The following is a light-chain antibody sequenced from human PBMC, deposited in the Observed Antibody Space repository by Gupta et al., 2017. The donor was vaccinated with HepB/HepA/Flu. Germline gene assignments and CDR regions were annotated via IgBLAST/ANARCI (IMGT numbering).Light chain of an antibody. V-gene: IGLV1-47*01. Sequence: QSVRTQPPSASGTPAQRFTISCSGSSSNIGSNYVYWYQQLPGTAPKLLIYRNNQRPSGVPDRFSGSKSGTSASLAISGLRSEDEADYYCAAWDDSLSGHWVFGGGTKLTVL. CDR3: AAWDDSLSGHWV. CDR1: SSNIGSNY. CDR2: RNN. J-gene: IGLJ3*02.